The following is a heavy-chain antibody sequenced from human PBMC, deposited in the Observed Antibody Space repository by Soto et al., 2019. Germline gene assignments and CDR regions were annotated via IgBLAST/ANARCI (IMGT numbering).Heavy chain of an antibody. CDR1: GGTFSSYT. V-gene: IGHV1-69*02. CDR3: ASHIVATIIGTSYYYYGMDV. Sequence: QVQLVQSGAEVKKPGSSVKVSCKASGGTFSSYTISWVRQAPGQGREWMGRIIPILGIANYAQKFQSRVTIIADKSTSTHYMELSRLRYEDTAVYYCASHIVATIIGTSYYYYGMDVWGQGTTVTVSS. D-gene: IGHD5-12*01. CDR2: IIPILGIA. J-gene: IGHJ6*02.